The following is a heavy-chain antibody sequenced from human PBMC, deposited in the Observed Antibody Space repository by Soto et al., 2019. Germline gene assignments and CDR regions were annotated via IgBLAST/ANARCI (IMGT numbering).Heavy chain of an antibody. CDR1: GGTFSSYT. J-gene: IGHJ6*03. CDR3: ARDNYVDGDYYYYMDV. V-gene: IGHV1-69*08. Sequence: QVQLVQSGAEEKKPGSSVKVSCKASGGTFSSYTISWVRQAPGQGLEWMGRIIPILGIATYALKVLGRVTITSYKSTSTAYMERSSVRSEDTAVDYCARDNYVDGDYYYYMDVWGKGTKVNVSS. CDR2: IIPILGIA. D-gene: IGHD1-7*01.